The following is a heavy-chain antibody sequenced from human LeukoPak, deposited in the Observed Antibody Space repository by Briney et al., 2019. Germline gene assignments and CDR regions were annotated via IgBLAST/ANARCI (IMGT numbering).Heavy chain of an antibody. Sequence: SETLSLTCAVYGGSFSGYYWSWIRQPPGKGLEWIGEINHSGSTNYNPSLKSRVTISTDTSKNQFSLKLSSVTAADTAVYYCARGRTGYGGTDHWGQGTLVTVSS. CDR2: INHSGST. V-gene: IGHV4-34*01. J-gene: IGHJ5*02. CDR1: GGSFSGYY. CDR3: ARGRTGYGGTDH. D-gene: IGHD4-23*01.